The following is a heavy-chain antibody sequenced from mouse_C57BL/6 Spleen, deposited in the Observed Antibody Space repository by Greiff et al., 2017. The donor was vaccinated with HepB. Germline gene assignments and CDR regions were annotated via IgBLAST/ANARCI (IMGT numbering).Heavy chain of an antibody. Sequence: QVQLQQSGAELVKPGASVKISCKASGYAFSSYWMNWVKQRPGKGLEWIGQIYPGDGDTNYNGKFKGKATLTADKSSSTAYMQLSSLTSEDSAVYFCARGGNYDYDFAMDYWGQGTSVTVSS. V-gene: IGHV1-80*01. D-gene: IGHD2-4*01. J-gene: IGHJ4*01. CDR1: GYAFSSYW. CDR3: ARGGNYDYDFAMDY. CDR2: IYPGDGDT.